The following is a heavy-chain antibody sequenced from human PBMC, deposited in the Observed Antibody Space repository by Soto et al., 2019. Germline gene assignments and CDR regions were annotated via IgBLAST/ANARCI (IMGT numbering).Heavy chain of an antibody. J-gene: IGHJ4*02. D-gene: IGHD5-18*01. CDR2: ISSSSSYI. CDR3: ARDQPGYSYGYGLGY. V-gene: IGHV3-21*01. CDR1: GFTFSSYS. Sequence: EVQLVESGGGLVKPGGSLRLSCAASGFTFSSYSMNWVRQAPGKGLEWVSSISSSSSYIYYADSVKGRFTISRDNAKNSLYLQMSSLRAADTALYYCARDQPGYSYGYGLGYWCQGTLVTVSS.